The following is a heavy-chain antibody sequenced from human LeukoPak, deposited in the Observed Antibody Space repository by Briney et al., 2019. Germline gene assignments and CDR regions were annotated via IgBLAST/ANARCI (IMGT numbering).Heavy chain of an antibody. CDR1: GFTVSSNY. CDR2: TYSGGST. Sequence: GGSLRLSCAASGFTVSSNYMSWVRQAPGKGLEWVSVTYSGGSTYYADSVKGRFTISRDSSKNTLYLQMNSLRVEDTAVYYCARVSPFDYWGPGNPGHRVL. CDR3: ARVSPFDY. J-gene: IGHJ4*02. V-gene: IGHV3-66*01.